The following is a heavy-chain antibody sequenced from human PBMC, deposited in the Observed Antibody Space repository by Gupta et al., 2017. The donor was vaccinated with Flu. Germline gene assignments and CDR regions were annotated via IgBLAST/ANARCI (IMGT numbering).Heavy chain of an antibody. Sequence: WVRQAPGKGLEWVSAISGSGRSTYYADSVKGRFTISRDNSKNTLYLQMNSLRAEDTAVYYCAKAYYDILTGYYPLDYWGQGTLVTVSS. CDR3: AKAYYDILTGYYPLDY. V-gene: IGHV3-23*01. D-gene: IGHD3-9*01. J-gene: IGHJ4*02. CDR2: ISGSGRST.